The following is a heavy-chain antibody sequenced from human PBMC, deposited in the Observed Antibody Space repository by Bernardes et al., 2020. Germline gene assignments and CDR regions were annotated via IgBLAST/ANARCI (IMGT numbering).Heavy chain of an antibody. Sequence: SVKVSCKASGGTFSSYAISWVRQAPGQGLEWMGGIIPIFGTANYAQKFQGRVTITADESTSTAYMELSSLRSEDTAVYYCASTYYYDSSGYYYQYYFDYWGQGTLVTVSS. V-gene: IGHV1-69*13. CDR1: GGTFSSYA. D-gene: IGHD3-22*01. J-gene: IGHJ4*02. CDR2: IIPIFGTA. CDR3: ASTYYYDSSGYYYQYYFDY.